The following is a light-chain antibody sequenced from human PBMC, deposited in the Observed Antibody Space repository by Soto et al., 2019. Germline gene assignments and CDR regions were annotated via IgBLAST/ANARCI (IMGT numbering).Light chain of an antibody. CDR2: KGT. J-gene: IGLJ1*01. CDR1: CSDVGAYNS. Sequence: QCALAQPASVSGSLGQSVTISCTGTCSDVGAYNSVSWYQQHPDKAPQLMIYKGTQRPSGVSNRFSGSTSGNAASLTISGLQAGDEADYFCCSSAPESTYVFGTGTKVTVL. V-gene: IGLV2-23*01. CDR3: CSSAPESTYV.